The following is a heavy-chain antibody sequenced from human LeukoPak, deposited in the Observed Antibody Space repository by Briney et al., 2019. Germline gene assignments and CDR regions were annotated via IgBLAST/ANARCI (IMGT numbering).Heavy chain of an antibody. J-gene: IGHJ5*02. CDR2: LSSTSSDK. V-gene: IGHV3-21*06. Sequence: GGSLTLSCAASGFRWGGYSMKWLRQAPGKALEWVSSLSSTSSDKRYAESVTGRFTISRDNAKNSVNLQMNSLRVEDTAVYYCARQGRSYINPNRGWFDPWGQGTLVIVSS. CDR3: ARQGRSYINPNRGWFDP. CDR1: GFRWGGYS. D-gene: IGHD2/OR15-2a*01.